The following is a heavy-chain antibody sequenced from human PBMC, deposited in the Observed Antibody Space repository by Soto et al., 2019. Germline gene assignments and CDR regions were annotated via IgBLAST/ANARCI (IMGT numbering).Heavy chain of an antibody. CDR2: IYWDDDK. Sequence: QITLKASGPTLVKPTQTLTLTCAFSGFSLSTSGLGVGWIRQPPGKALEWLALIYWDDDKRYSPSLKSRLTIHKDPPKKQVVLTMTNMDPVDTATYYCAHYHTRGYYGYFDYWGQGTLVTVSS. V-gene: IGHV2-5*02. CDR1: GFSLSTSGLG. D-gene: IGHD3-22*01. J-gene: IGHJ4*02. CDR3: AHYHTRGYYGYFDY.